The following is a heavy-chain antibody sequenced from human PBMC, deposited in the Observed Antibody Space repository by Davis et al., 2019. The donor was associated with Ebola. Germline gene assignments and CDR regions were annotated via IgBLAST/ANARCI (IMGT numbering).Heavy chain of an antibody. J-gene: IGHJ6*02. Sequence: AASVKVSCKASGGTFSSYAISWVRQAPGQGLEWMGGIIRIFGTANYAQKFQGRVTITADESTSTAYMELSSLRSEDTAVYYCARDLHYYGSGSYLLHYGMDVWGQGTTVTVSS. CDR1: GGTFSSYA. CDR2: IIRIFGTA. D-gene: IGHD3-10*01. CDR3: ARDLHYYGSGSYLLHYGMDV. V-gene: IGHV1-69*13.